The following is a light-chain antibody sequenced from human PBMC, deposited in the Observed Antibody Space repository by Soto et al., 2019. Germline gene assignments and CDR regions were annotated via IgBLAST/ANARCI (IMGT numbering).Light chain of an antibody. CDR3: QQRSNWPPYT. CDR2: DAS. J-gene: IGKJ2*01. V-gene: IGKV3-11*01. CDR1: QSVSSY. Sequence: EIVLTQSPATLSLSPGARATLSCRASQSVSSYLAWYQQKPGQAPRLLIYDASNRATGIPARFSGSGSEKDFTLNISSLEPEAFAVYYCQQRSNWPPYTFGQGTKLEIK.